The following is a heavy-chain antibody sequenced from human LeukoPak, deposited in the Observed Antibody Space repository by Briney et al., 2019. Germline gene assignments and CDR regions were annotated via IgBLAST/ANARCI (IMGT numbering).Heavy chain of an antibody. Sequence: AIXGSGGSTYYADSVKGRFTISRDNSKNTLYLQMNSLRAEDTAVYYCAKDTDLAVAGQSFDYWGQGTLVTVSS. D-gene: IGHD6-19*01. CDR3: AKDTDLAVAGQSFDY. CDR2: IXGSGGST. J-gene: IGHJ4*02. V-gene: IGHV3-23*01.